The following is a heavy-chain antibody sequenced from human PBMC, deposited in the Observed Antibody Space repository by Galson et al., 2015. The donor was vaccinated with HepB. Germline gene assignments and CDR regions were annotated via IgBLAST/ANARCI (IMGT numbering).Heavy chain of an antibody. CDR2: ISYDGSNK. V-gene: IGHV3-30-3*01. D-gene: IGHD6-13*01. CDR1: GFTFSSYA. CDR3: ARDHGRRSSWYGYYYYGMDV. J-gene: IGHJ6*02. Sequence: SLRLSCAASGFTFSSYAMHWVRQAPGKGLEWVAVISYDGSNKYYADSVKGRFTISRDNSKNTLYLQMNSLRAEDTAVYYCARDHGRRSSWYGYYYYGMDVWGQGTTVTVSS.